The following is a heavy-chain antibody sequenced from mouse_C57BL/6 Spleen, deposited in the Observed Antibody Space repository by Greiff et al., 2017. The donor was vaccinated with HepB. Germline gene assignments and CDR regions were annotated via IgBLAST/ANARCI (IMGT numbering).Heavy chain of an antibody. D-gene: IGHD2-10*01. CDR2: ISSGSSTI. Sequence: EVKLMESGGGLVKPGGSLKLSCAASGFNFSDYGMHWVRQAPEKGLEWVAYISSGSSTIYYADTVKGRFTISRDTAKNTLFLQMTSLRSEDTAMYYCAKPYYCNYDVFAYGGQGTLVTVSA. CDR3: AKPYYCNYDVFAY. V-gene: IGHV5-17*01. CDR1: GFNFSDYG. J-gene: IGHJ3*01.